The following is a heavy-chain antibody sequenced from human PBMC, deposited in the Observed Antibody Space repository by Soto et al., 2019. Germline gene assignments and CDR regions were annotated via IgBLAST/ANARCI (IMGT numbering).Heavy chain of an antibody. Sequence: SESLSLTCTVSGGSVCSGSYYWSWIRQPPGKGLEWIGYIYYSGSTNYNPSLKSRVTISVDTSKNQFSLKLSSVTAADTAVYYCARDVDYYGSGSYYNIGYWGQGTLVTVSS. CDR1: GGSVCSGSYY. V-gene: IGHV4-61*01. J-gene: IGHJ4*02. CDR3: ARDVDYYGSGSYYNIGY. D-gene: IGHD3-10*01. CDR2: IYYSGST.